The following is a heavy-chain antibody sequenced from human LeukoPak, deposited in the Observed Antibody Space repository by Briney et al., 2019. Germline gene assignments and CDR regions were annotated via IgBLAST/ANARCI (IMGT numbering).Heavy chain of an antibody. J-gene: IGHJ4*02. CDR1: GYTFIGYY. CDR3: ARDASPFDY. Sequence: ASVKVSCKASGYTFIGYYIHWVRQAPGQGLEWMGWINPNSGGTNYAQRFQGRVTMTRDTSISTAYMVLSGLRSDDTAVYYCARDASPFDYWGQGTLVTVSS. V-gene: IGHV1-2*02. CDR2: INPNSGGT.